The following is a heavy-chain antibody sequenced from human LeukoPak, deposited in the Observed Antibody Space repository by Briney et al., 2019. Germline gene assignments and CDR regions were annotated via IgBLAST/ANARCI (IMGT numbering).Heavy chain of an antibody. CDR3: AREGYSSAWGFFDY. V-gene: IGHV3-48*03. D-gene: IGHD6-25*01. Sequence: GGSLRLSCAASGFTFSTYAMNWVRQAPGKGLEWVSYISSSGSPIYYADSAKGRFTISRDNAKNSLSLQMNSLRAEDTAVYYCAREGYSSAWGFFDYWGQGILVTVSS. CDR1: GFTFSTYA. CDR2: ISSSGSPI. J-gene: IGHJ4*02.